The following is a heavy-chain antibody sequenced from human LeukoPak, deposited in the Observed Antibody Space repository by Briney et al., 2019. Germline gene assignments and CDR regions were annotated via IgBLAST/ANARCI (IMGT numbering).Heavy chain of an antibody. CDR3: ARERMTTVTTDYYYYMDV. Sequence: ASVKVSCKASGYTFTGYYMHWVRQAPGQWLEWMGRINPNSGGTNYAQKFQGRVTMTRDASISTAYMELSRLRSDDTAVYYCARERMTTVTTDYYYYMDVWGKGTTVTVSS. CDR1: GYTFTGYY. D-gene: IGHD4-17*01. J-gene: IGHJ6*03. V-gene: IGHV1-2*06. CDR2: INPNSGGT.